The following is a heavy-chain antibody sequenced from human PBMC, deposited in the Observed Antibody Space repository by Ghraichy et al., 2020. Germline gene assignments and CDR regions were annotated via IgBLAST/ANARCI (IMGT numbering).Heavy chain of an antibody. CDR2: IKQDGSEK. D-gene: IGHD6-19*01. Sequence: GESLNISCAASGFTFSSYWMSWVRQAPGKGLEWVANIKQDGSEKYYVDSVKGRFTISRDNAKNSLYLQMNSLRAEDTAVYYCARIKYSSGWYVDYWGQGTLVTVSS. CDR1: GFTFSSYW. V-gene: IGHV3-7*01. CDR3: ARIKYSSGWYVDY. J-gene: IGHJ4*02.